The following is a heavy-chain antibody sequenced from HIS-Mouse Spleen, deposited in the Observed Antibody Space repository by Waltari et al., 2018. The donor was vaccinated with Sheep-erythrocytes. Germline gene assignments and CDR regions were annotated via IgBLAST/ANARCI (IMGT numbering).Heavy chain of an antibody. J-gene: IGHJ3*02. CDR3: ARANSGSYDDAFDI. CDR1: GFTFSSYD. CDR2: IGTAGAT. V-gene: IGHV3-13*01. D-gene: IGHD1-26*01. Sequence: EVQLVESGGGLVQPGGSLRLSCAASGFTFSSYDMHWVRQATGKGREWVSAIGTAGATYYPGSVNGRFTISRENAKNSLYLQMNSLRAGDTAVYYCARANSGSYDDAFDIWGQGTMVTVSS.